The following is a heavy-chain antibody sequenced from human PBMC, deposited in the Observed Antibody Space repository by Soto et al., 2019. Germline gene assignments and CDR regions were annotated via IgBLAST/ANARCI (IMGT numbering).Heavy chain of an antibody. CDR1: GFTFSSYG. Sequence: ALRLSCAASGFTFSSYGMHWVRQAPGKGLEWVAVISYDGSNKYYADSVKGRFTISRDNSKNTLYLQMNSLRAEDTAVYYCAIPGRPNVYYYYGMDVWGQGTTVTVSS. D-gene: IGHD6-6*01. CDR2: ISYDGSNK. CDR3: AIPGRPNVYYYYGMDV. V-gene: IGHV3-30*03. J-gene: IGHJ6*02.